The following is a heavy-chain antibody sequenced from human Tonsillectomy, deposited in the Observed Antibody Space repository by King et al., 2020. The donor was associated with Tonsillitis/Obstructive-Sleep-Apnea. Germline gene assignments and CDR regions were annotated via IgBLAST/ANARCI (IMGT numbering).Heavy chain of an antibody. V-gene: IGHV3-73*02. CDR2: IRSKANSYAT. J-gene: IGHJ5*02. CDR3: TRRSSSSISNWFDP. CDR1: GFTFSGSA. D-gene: IGHD6-6*01. Sequence: VKLVESGGGLVQPGGSLKLSCAASGFTFSGSAMHWVRQASGKGLEWVGRIRSKANSYATAYAASVKGRFTISRDDSKNTAYLQMNSLKTEDTAMYYCTRRSSSSISNWFDPWGQGTLVTVSS.